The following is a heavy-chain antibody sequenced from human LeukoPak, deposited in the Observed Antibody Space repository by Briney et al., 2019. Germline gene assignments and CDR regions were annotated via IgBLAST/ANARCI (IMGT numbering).Heavy chain of an antibody. J-gene: IGHJ4*02. Sequence: ASVKVSCKASGYTFNDYYIHWVRQGPRQGLEWMGCISPKSGVTNYEQKFQGRVTMARDTSLSTAYMELSSLRSGDTAVYFCARALGSYYDTSVYQAYWGQGTLVTVTS. V-gene: IGHV1-2*02. CDR1: GYTFNDYY. CDR3: ARALGSYYDTSVYQAY. D-gene: IGHD3-22*01. CDR2: ISPKSGVT.